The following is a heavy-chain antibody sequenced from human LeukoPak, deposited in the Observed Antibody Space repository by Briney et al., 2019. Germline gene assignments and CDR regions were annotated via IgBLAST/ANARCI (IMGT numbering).Heavy chain of an antibody. J-gene: IGHJ2*01. V-gene: IGHV4-59*01. CDR2: IFYSGST. Sequence: SETLSLTCTVSGGSISSYYWRWIRQPPGKGLEWIGYIFYSGSTNSNPSLKSRVSLSLDTSKNHFSLKLSSVTAADTAVDYCARYREGWYFDIWGRGTLVTVSS. CDR1: GGSISSYY. CDR3: ARYREGWYFDI. D-gene: IGHD4-11*01.